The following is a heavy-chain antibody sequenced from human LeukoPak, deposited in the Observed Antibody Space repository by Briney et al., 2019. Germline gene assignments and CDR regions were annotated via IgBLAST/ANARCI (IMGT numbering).Heavy chain of an antibody. J-gene: IGHJ3*02. Sequence: PSETLSLTCTVSGDSISSGPYFWGWIRQPPGKGLEWLGNIHYTESTYYKSSLRSRVTMSVDTSKNQFSLMLRSVTAADTAMYYCARLDGGQLGHCSSTSCNGAFDIWGQGAMVTVSS. D-gene: IGHD2-2*01. V-gene: IGHV4-39*07. CDR3: ARLDGGQLGHCSSTSCNGAFDI. CDR2: IHYTEST. CDR1: GDSISSGPYF.